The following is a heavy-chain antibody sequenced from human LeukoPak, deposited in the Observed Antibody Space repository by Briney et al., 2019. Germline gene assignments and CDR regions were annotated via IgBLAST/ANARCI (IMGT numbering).Heavy chain of an antibody. CDR2: ISVGGTT. Sequence: GGSLRLSCAASGFTFSRYAMNWVRQAPGKGLEWVSGISVGGTTCYSDSMKCRFTISRDNSKNTLYLQVNSLTAEDTAVYYCAKGGSYTRSGWFDRWGQGTLVTVSS. CDR1: GFTFSRYA. V-gene: IGHV3-23*01. CDR3: AKGGSYTRSGWFDR. J-gene: IGHJ5*02. D-gene: IGHD1-26*01.